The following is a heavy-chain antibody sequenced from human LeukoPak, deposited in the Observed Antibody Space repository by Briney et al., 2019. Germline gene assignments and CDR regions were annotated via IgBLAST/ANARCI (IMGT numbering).Heavy chain of an antibody. V-gene: IGHV3-23*01. CDR3: AKSKVVAATMGRFDY. J-gene: IGHJ4*02. CDR2: ISVRDGST. D-gene: IGHD2-15*01. Sequence: GGSLRLSCAASGVTFSSYAMNWVRRAPGKGREGFSTISVRDGSTYYADSVKGRFTISRDNSKNTPYLQINSLRAEDTAVYYCAKSKVVAATMGRFDYWGQGTLVTVSS. CDR1: GVTFSSYA.